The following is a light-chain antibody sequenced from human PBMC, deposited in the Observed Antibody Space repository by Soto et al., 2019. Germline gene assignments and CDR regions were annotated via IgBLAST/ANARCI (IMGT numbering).Light chain of an antibody. V-gene: IGLV8-61*01. CDR1: SGSVSAGYY. Sequence: QIVVTQDPSFSVSPGGTVTLTCGLSSGSVSAGYYPSWYQQTPGQTPRTLIYSTSTRSSGVPDRFSGSILENKAALTITGAQADDESDYYCVLYMGSGIAVFGGGTKLTVL. J-gene: IGLJ2*01. CDR3: VLYMGSGIAV. CDR2: STS.